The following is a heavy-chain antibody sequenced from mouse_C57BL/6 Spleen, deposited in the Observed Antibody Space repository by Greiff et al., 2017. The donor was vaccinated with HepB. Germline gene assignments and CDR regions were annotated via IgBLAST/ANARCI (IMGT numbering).Heavy chain of an antibody. D-gene: IGHD3-1*01. J-gene: IGHJ4*01. V-gene: IGHV3-6*01. CDR3: ARGRPSAHYAMDY. CDR1: GYSITSGYY. CDR2: ISYDGSN. Sequence: EVQVVESGPGLVKPSQSLSLTCSVTGYSITSGYYWNWIRQFPGNKLEWMGYISYDGSNNYNPSLKNRISITRDTSKNQFFLKLNSVTTEDTATYYCARGRPSAHYAMDYWGQGTSVTVSS.